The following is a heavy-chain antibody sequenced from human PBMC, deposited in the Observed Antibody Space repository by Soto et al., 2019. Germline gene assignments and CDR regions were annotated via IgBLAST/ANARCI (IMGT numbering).Heavy chain of an antibody. CDR1: GFTLSSYG. CDR3: AKDIGAEWELPSGFDY. J-gene: IGHJ4*02. Sequence: GGSLTLSCAASGFTLSSYGRHWIRQAPGKGLEWVAVISYGGSNKYYAASMKGRFTISTDNSNNTLYLQMTSLRAEDTAVYYCAKDIGAEWELPSGFDYWGQGTLVTVSS. V-gene: IGHV3-30*18. D-gene: IGHD1-26*01. CDR2: ISYGGSNK.